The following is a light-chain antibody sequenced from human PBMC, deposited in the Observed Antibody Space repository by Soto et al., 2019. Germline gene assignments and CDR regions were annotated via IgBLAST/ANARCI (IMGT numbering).Light chain of an antibody. Sequence: QSALTQPASVSGSPGQSITISCTGTSSDVGGYNYVSWYQHHPGKAPKLMIYEVSNRPSGVSNRFSGPKSGNTASLTISGLQAEDEADYYCSSYTSSSTWVFGGGTKLTVL. CDR2: EVS. J-gene: IGLJ3*02. CDR1: SSDVGGYNY. V-gene: IGLV2-14*01. CDR3: SSYTSSSTWV.